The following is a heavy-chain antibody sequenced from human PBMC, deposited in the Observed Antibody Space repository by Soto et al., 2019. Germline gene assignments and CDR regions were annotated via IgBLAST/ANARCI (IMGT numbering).Heavy chain of an antibody. CDR2: FSLSGTT. D-gene: IGHD2-8*02. V-gene: IGHV4-4*07. Sequence: SETLSLTCTVSGASITGTSYWSWIRQPAGKGLEWIGRFSLSGTTNYNPSLRSRVTMSADVSKNQFSLRLTSVTAADTALYYCARGMTPPGAPAWYYFDSWGQGTLVTVAS. CDR1: GASITGTSY. CDR3: ARGMTPPGAPAWYYFDS. J-gene: IGHJ4*02.